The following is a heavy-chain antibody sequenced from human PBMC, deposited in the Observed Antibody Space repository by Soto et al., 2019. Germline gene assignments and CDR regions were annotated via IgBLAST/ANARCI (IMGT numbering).Heavy chain of an antibody. D-gene: IGHD2-21*01. V-gene: IGHV1-69*06. CDR3: ARVLQRKLAEGIFQYYGMDV. CDR2: IIPIFGTA. Sequence: GASVKVSCKASGGTFSSYAISWVRQAPGQGLEWMGGIIPIFGTANYAQKFQGRVTITADKSTSTAYMELRSLRSDDTAVYYCARVLQRKLAEGIFQYYGMDVWGQGTTVTVSS. CDR1: GGTFSSYA. J-gene: IGHJ6*02.